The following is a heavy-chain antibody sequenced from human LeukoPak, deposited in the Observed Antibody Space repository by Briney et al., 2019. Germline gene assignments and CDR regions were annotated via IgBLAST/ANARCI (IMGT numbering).Heavy chain of an antibody. CDR1: GGSISSSSYY. D-gene: IGHD2-8*01. J-gene: IGHJ4*02. CDR3: ARQGEGLMLDY. V-gene: IGHV4-39*01. CDR2: IYYSGST. Sequence: PSETLSLTCTVSGGSISSSSYYWGWIRQPPGKGLEWIGSIYYSGSTYYNPSLKSRVTISVDTSKNQFSLKLSSVTAADTAVYYCARQGEGLMLDYWGQGTLVTVSS.